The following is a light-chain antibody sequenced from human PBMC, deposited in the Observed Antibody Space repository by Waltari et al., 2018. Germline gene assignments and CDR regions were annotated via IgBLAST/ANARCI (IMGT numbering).Light chain of an antibody. J-gene: IGKJ5*01. Sequence: DILMTQSPVSLSVTPGEPASISCTSSQSLQHRNGYNYLDWYLQKPGLSPQLLIYFASYRASGVPDRFSGSGSVTDFTLRISRVEAEDVGVYYCVQSLQNSVTFGQGTRLEIK. CDR3: VQSLQNSVT. CDR1: QSLQHRNGYNY. V-gene: IGKV2-28*01. CDR2: FAS.